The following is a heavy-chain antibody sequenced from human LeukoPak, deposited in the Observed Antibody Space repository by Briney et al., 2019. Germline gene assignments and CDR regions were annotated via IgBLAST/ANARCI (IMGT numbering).Heavy chain of an antibody. CDR1: GFTFSSYA. J-gene: IGHJ3*02. CDR2: ISYDGSNK. CDR3: TRDDFDI. Sequence: GGSLRLSCAASGFTFSSYAMHWVRQAPGKGLEWVAVISYDGSNKYYADSVKGRFTISRDNSKNTLYLQMNSLRAEDTAVYYCTRDDFDIWGQGTMVTVSP. V-gene: IGHV3-30-3*01.